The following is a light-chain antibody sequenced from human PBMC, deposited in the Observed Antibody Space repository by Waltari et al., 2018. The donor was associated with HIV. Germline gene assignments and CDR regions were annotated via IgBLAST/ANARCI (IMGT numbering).Light chain of an antibody. V-gene: IGLV1-51*01. CDR2: DNN. Sequence: QSVLTQPPSVSAAPGQKVTISCSGSSSNLGNNYVSWYQQLPGTAPKLLIYDNNKRPSGLPYRFSGSKSGTSATLGITGLQTGDEADYYCGTWDSSLSTGGVFGTGTKVTVL. CDR3: GTWDSSLSTGGV. CDR1: SSNLGNNY. J-gene: IGLJ1*01.